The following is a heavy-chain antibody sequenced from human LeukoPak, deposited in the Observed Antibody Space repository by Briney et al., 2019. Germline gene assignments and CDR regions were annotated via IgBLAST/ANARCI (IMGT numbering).Heavy chain of an antibody. J-gene: IGHJ4*02. D-gene: IGHD4-11*01. CDR2: INSSSSYI. Sequence: PGGSLRLSCAASGFTFSSYSMNWVRQAPGKGLEWVSSINSSSSYIYYADSVRVRFTISRDNAKNSLYLQMNSLRAEDTAVYYCAINYPDYFDYWGQGTLVTVSS. CDR3: AINYPDYFDY. V-gene: IGHV3-21*01. CDR1: GFTFSSYS.